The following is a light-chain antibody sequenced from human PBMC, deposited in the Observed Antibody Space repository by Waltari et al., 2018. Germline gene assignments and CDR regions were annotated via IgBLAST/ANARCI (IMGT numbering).Light chain of an antibody. CDR1: KSISSY. V-gene: IGKV1-39*01. Sequence: DIQMTQSPSSLSASVGDRVTITCRASKSISSYLNWYQQKPGKAPKLLIYAASSLQSGVPSRFSGSGSGTDFTITISSLQPEDFATYYCQQSYSTPRTFGQGTKVEIK. CDR2: AAS. J-gene: IGKJ1*01. CDR3: QQSYSTPRT.